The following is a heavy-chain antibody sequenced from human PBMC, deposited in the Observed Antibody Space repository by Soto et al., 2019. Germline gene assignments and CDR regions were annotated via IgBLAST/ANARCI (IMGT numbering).Heavy chain of an antibody. Sequence: GGSLRLSCAASGFSFSDYTMNWVRQAPGKGLEWVSSISKGSDYTFYADKVKGRFTISRDNARNSLHLQMTSLRVEDTAVYYCAKDSGCVNNACAYDPWGQGTLVTVSS. CDR3: AKDSGCVNNACAYDP. CDR1: GFSFSDYT. V-gene: IGHV3-21*01. CDR2: ISKGSDYT. J-gene: IGHJ5*02. D-gene: IGHD1-20*01.